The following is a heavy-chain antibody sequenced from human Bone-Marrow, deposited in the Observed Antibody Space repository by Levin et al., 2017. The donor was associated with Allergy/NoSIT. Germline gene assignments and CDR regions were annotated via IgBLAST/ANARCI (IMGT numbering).Heavy chain of an antibody. V-gene: IGHV3-30*03. CDR1: GFTLSYYG. CDR3: ARLGVVSGNRAWVDY. J-gene: IGHJ4*02. D-gene: IGHD1-26*01. CDR2: ISYDGRTT. Sequence: PGGSLRLSCAASGFTLSYYGMHWVRQAPGKGLEWVSFISYDGRTTKYADSVKGRFAVSRDNSENTLSLQMNSLTTDDTAMYYCARLGVVSGNRAWVDYWGQGTLVTVSS.